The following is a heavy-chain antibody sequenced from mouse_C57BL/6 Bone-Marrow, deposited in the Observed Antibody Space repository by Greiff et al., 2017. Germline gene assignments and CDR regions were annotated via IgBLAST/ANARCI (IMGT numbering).Heavy chain of an antibody. CDR3: ARWAITTVVADWYCDV. Sequence: QVQLQQPGAELVKPGASVKLSCKASGYTFTSYWMHWVKQRPGRGLEWIGRIDPNSGGTKYNEKFKSKATLTVDKPSSTAYMQLSSLTSEDSAVXYCARWAITTVVADWYCDVWGTGTTVTVSS. J-gene: IGHJ1*03. D-gene: IGHD1-1*01. CDR2: IDPNSGGT. V-gene: IGHV1-72*01. CDR1: GYTFTSYW.